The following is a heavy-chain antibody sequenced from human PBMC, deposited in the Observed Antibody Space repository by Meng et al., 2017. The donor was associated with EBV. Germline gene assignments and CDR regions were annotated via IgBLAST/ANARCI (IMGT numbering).Heavy chain of an antibody. Sequence: GQVGVPGAEVGNAGASVKVSCKTSGGPFGSDAISWVRHAPGQGLKWMGGLIPMSDAPHYAQKFQGRVTITADESTSTHYMDLSGLRSEDTAVYYCASESGRGFTPDYWGQGTLVTVSS. J-gene: IGHJ4*02. V-gene: IGHV1-69*01. CDR1: GGPFGSDA. CDR2: LIPMSDAP. D-gene: IGHD3-10*01. CDR3: ASESGRGFTPDY.